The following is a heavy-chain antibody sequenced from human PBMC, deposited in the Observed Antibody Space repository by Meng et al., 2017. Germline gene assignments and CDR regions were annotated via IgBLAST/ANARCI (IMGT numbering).Heavy chain of an antibody. CDR2: INTNTGNP. CDR1: GYTFTSYA. D-gene: IGHD1-26*01. V-gene: IGHV7-4-1*02. J-gene: IGHJ4*02. Sequence: LVLTGAEWKKPGASGKVSCKASGYTFTSYAMNWVRQAPGQGLEWMGWINTNTGNPTYAQGFTGRFVFSLDTSVSTAYLQISSLKAEDTAVYYCAREGRVDFDYWGQGTLVTVSS. CDR3: AREGRVDFDY.